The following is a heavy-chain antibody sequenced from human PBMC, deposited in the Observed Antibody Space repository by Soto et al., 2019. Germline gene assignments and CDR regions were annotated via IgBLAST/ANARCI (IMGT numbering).Heavy chain of an antibody. CDR1: GFTFSSYA. CDR2: ISGSGGST. CDR3: AKLYSSRSYYYYGMDV. J-gene: IGHJ6*02. Sequence: EVQLLESGGGLVQPGGSLRLSCAASGFTFSSYAMSWVRQAPGKGLEWVSAISGSGGSTYYADSVKGRFTISRDNSKNPLYLQMNSLRAEDTAVYYCAKLYSSRSYYYYGMDVWGQGTTVTVSS. V-gene: IGHV3-23*01. D-gene: IGHD6-13*01.